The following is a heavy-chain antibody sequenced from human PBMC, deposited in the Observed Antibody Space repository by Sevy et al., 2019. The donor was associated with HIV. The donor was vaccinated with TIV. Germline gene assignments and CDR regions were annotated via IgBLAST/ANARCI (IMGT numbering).Heavy chain of an antibody. D-gene: IGHD4-17*01. J-gene: IGHJ4*01. V-gene: IGHV3-7*01. CDR3: ARGGGFYGDYPFDY. CDR1: GFAFSAYW. CDR2: IKQDGSEQ. Sequence: GGSLRLSCSASGFAFSAYWMVWVRQGPGKGLEWVANIKQDGSEQNYVDSVEGRFTISRDNGKNLLYLQMNDLRAEDTAVYYGARGGGFYGDYPFDYWGHGTLVTVSS.